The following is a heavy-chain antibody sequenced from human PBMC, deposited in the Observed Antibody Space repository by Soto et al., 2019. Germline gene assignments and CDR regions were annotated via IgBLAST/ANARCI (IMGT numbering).Heavy chain of an antibody. D-gene: IGHD2-15*01. CDR1: GFAFSHYP. CDR2: ISHDGSNK. J-gene: IGHJ4*02. V-gene: IGHV3-30-3*01. Sequence: QVQLVESGGGVVQPGKSLRLSCAASGFAFSHYPVHWVRQAPGKGLEWVAVISHDGSNKYYEDSVKGRFTIFRDNSKNTLYLQMNSLRDEDTAVYYCVREGDCSGGSCSIFDYWGQGTLVTVSS. CDR3: VREGDCSGGSCSIFDY.